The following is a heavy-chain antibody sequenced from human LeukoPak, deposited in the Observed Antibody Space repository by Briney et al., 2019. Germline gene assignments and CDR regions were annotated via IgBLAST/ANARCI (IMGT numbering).Heavy chain of an antibody. CDR2: ISYDANIGSNK. D-gene: IGHD3-3*01. J-gene: IGHJ4*02. V-gene: IGHV3-30-3*01. CDR1: GFTFSRYA. Sequence: GRSLRLSCATSGFTFSRYAMHWVRQAPGKGLEWVALISYDANIGSNKYYADSVKGRFTISRDNSKNTPYLQMNSLRAEDTAVYYCARDGGYDFWSGYYQDYWGQGTLVTVSS. CDR3: ARDGGYDFWSGYYQDY.